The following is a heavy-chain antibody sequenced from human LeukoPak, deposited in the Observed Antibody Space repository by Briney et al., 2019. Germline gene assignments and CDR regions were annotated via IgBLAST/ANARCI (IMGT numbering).Heavy chain of an antibody. CDR2: ISAYSGNT. J-gene: IGHJ5*02. Sequence: ASVKVSCKASGYTFTSYGISWVRQAPGQGLEWMGWISAYSGNTNYAQKFQGRVTMTTDTSTSTAYMELRSLRSDDTAVYYCARLLDCSSTSCYTNWFDPWGQGTLVAVSS. D-gene: IGHD2-2*02. CDR1: GYTFTSYG. CDR3: ARLLDCSSTSCYTNWFDP. V-gene: IGHV1-18*01.